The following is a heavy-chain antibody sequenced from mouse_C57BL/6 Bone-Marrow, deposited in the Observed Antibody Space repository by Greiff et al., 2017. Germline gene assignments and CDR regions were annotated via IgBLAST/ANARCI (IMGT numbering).Heavy chain of an antibody. CDR1: GYSITRDY. J-gene: IGHJ4*01. CDR2: ISYSGST. Sequence: EVQLVESGPGLAKPSQTLSLTCSVTGYSITRDYWNWIRKFPGNKLEYMGYISYSGSTYYNPSLKSRISIPRDTSKNQYYLQVNSVTTEDTATYYCARYRGYYAMDYWGQGTSVTVSS. CDR3: ARYRGYYAMDY. V-gene: IGHV3-8*01.